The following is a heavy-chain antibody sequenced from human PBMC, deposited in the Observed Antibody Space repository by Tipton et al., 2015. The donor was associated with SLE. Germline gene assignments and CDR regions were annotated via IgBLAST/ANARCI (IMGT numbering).Heavy chain of an antibody. V-gene: IGHV4-4*02. D-gene: IGHD1-26*01. CDR3: ASNSGTYYYYYYMDV. CDR1: GDSISNSNW. CDR2: IFHGGST. Sequence: GSLRLSCAVSGDSISNSNWWSWVRQPPGKGLEWIGEIFHGGSTNYNPSLKSRVTMSVDTSKNQFSLKLSSVTAADTAIYYCASNSGTYYYYYYMDVWGKGTTVTVSS. J-gene: IGHJ6*03.